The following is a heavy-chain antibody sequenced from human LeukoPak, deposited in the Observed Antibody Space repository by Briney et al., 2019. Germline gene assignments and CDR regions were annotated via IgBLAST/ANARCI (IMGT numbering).Heavy chain of an antibody. Sequence: PSETLSLTCTVSGGSISSYYWSWIRQPAGKGLEWIGRIYTSGSTNYNPSLKSRVTMSVDTSKNQFSLKLSSATAADTAVYYCAREKQSSGWYVPDYFDYWGQGTLVTVSS. V-gene: IGHV4-4*07. CDR2: IYTSGST. J-gene: IGHJ4*02. CDR3: AREKQSSGWYVPDYFDY. D-gene: IGHD6-19*01. CDR1: GGSISSYY.